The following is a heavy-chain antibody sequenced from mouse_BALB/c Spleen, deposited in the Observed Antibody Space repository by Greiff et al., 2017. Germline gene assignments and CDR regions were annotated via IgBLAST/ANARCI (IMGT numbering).Heavy chain of an antibody. Sequence: EVQLQQSGAELVRPGALVKLSCKASGFNIKDYYMHWVKQRPEQGLEWIGWIDPENGNTIYDPKFQGKASITADTSSNTAYLQLSSLTSEDTAVYDCARGYGGWFAYWGQGTLVTVSA. J-gene: IGHJ3*01. CDR3: ARGYGGWFAY. V-gene: IGHV14-1*02. CDR2: IDPENGNT. D-gene: IGHD2-14*01. CDR1: GFNIKDYY.